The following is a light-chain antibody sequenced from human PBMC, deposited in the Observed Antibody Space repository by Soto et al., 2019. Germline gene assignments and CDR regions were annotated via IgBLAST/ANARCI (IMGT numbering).Light chain of an antibody. J-gene: IGKJ1*01. CDR2: AAS. Sequence: EIVLTQSPGTLSLSLGERATPSCRASQSVSSSYLAWYQQKPGQAPRLLIYAASSRATGIPDRFSGSGSGTDFTLTISRLEPEDFAVHYCQQYGSSPEWTFGQGTKVDIK. V-gene: IGKV3-20*01. CDR3: QQYGSSPEWT. CDR1: QSVSSSY.